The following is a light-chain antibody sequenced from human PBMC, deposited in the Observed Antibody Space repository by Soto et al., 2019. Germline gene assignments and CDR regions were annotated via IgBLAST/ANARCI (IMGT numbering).Light chain of an antibody. V-gene: IGLV2-14*01. Sequence: QSALTQPASVSGSPGQSITIFCTGTNSDVGGYDFVSWYQQHPGKAPKLLTYEVTNRPSGVSDRFSGSKSGNTASLSIYGFQAEDEADYYCSSYTSTSTLVFGGGTKLTVL. J-gene: IGLJ2*01. CDR1: NSDVGGYDF. CDR3: SSYTSTSTLV. CDR2: EVT.